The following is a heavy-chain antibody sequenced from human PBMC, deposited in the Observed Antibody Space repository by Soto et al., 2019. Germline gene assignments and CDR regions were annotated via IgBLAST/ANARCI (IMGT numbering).Heavy chain of an antibody. Sequence: EVHLVESGGGLVQPGGSLRLSCVASGFTFSSYWMHWVRQAPGKGLVWVSSISNDGSSTSYADPVKGRFTISRDNAKNPLYLQMNRLRAQDTAVYYCARLPNHSPQIWGQGTLVIVSP. D-gene: IGHD5-18*01. CDR2: ISNDGSST. CDR1: GFTFSSYW. J-gene: IGHJ1*01. CDR3: ARLPNHSPQI. V-gene: IGHV3-74*01.